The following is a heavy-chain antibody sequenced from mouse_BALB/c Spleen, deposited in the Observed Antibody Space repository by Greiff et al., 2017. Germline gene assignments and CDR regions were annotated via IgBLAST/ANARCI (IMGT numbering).Heavy chain of an antibody. CDR3: ARDMDGGNAMDY. Sequence: EVMLVESGGGLVQPGGSLRLSCATSGFTFTDYYMSWVRQPPGKALEWLGFIRNKANGYTTEYSASVKGRFTISRDNSQSILYLQMNTLRAEDSATYYCARDMDGGNAMDYWGQGTSVTVSS. CDR2: IRNKANGYTT. D-gene: IGHD2-3*01. CDR1: GFTFTDYY. V-gene: IGHV7-3*02. J-gene: IGHJ4*01.